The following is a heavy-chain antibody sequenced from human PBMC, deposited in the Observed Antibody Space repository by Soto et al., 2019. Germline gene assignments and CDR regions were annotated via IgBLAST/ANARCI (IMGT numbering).Heavy chain of an antibody. V-gene: IGHV1-18*01. CDR3: VRDRLRGYDNSGFYS. CDR1: GYSFSYYG. J-gene: IGHJ5*02. Sequence: QVQLLQSGAELRKPGASVKVSCQAFGYSFSYYGINWVRQAPGQGLEWMGWSNPYNGHKNYAQKFADSPTMTTDTSTATVSMELRNLKSDDTAVYYCVRDRLRGYDNSGFYSWGQGTLVTVSS. CDR2: SNPYNGHK. D-gene: IGHD3-22*01.